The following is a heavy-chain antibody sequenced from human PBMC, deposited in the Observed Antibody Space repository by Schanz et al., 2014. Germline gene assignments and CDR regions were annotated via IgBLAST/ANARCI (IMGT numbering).Heavy chain of an antibody. CDR3: AKIERNED. Sequence: EVELVESGGGLVQPGGSLRLSCAASGFSFSDHAMDWVRQAAGKGLEWVSAISASGGTTYYADSVKGRFTISRDNSKNTLYLQMNSLRAEDTAVYFCAKIERNEDWGQGTLVTVSS. CDR2: ISASGGTT. J-gene: IGHJ4*02. D-gene: IGHD1-1*01. V-gene: IGHV3-23*04. CDR1: GFSFSDHA.